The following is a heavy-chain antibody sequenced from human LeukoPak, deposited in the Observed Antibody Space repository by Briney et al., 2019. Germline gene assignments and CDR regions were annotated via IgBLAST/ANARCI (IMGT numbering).Heavy chain of an antibody. CDR1: GDSMRGYY. CDR2: IHYSGTT. Sequence: SETLSLTCTVSGDSMRGYYWSWIRQPPGKGLGWIGDIHYSGTTDYNPSLKSRVTISVDTSKNQFSLKLSSVTAADTAVYYCARGRGDGDYVHWGQGTLVTVSS. V-gene: IGHV4-59*01. J-gene: IGHJ4*02. CDR3: ARGRGDGDYVH. D-gene: IGHD4-17*01.